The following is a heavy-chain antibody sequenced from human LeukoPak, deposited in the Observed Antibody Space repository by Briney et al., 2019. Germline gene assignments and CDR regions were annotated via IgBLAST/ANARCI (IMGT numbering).Heavy chain of an antibody. CDR3: ARDHYSSGWYFNY. CDR2: INPNSGGT. Sequence: ASVKVSCKASGYTFTGYYMHWVRQAPGQGLEWMGWINPNSGGTNYAQKFQGRATMTRDTSISTAYMELSRLRSDDTAVYYCARDHYSSGWYFNYWGQGTLATVSS. D-gene: IGHD6-19*01. CDR1: GYTFTGYY. V-gene: IGHV1-2*02. J-gene: IGHJ4*02.